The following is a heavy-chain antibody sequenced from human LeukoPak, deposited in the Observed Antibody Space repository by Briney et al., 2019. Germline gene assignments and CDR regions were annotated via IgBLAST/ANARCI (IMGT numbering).Heavy chain of an antibody. CDR2: IYTSGST. CDR3: AREEAPGLGAFDI. V-gene: IGHV4-61*02. J-gene: IGHJ3*02. Sequence: SETLSLTCTVSGGSISSGSYYWSWIRQPAGKGLEWIGRIYTSGSTNYNPSLKSRVTISVDTSKNQFSLKLSSVTAADTAVYYCAREEAPGLGAFDIWGQGTIVTVSS. CDR1: GGSISSGSYY.